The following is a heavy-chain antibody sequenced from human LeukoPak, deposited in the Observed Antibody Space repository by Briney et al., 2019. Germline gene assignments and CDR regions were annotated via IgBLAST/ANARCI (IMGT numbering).Heavy chain of an antibody. CDR1: GFTFSDYA. J-gene: IGHJ4*02. CDR3: AKGGWSDRFDF. D-gene: IGHD3-3*01. V-gene: IGHV3-23*01. CDR2: ITYGGERT. Sequence: PGGSLTLSCGASGFTFSDYAMTWVRQAPGKGLAWVSTITYGGERTYYADSVKGRYTISRDNSKNILYLQMNSLRGDDTGDYYCAKGGWSDRFDFWGQGTRVTVSS.